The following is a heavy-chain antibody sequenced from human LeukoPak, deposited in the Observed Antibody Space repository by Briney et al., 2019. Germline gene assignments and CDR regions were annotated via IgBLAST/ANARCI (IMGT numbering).Heavy chain of an antibody. CDR2: INPSGGST. V-gene: IGHV1-46*01. D-gene: IGHD5-24*01. CDR3: AREMATGHFDY. Sequence: GASVEVSCKASGYTFTSYYMHWVRQAPGQGLEWMGIINPSGGSTSYAQKFQGRVTMTRDTSTSTVYMELSSLRSEDTAVYYCAREMATGHFDYWGQGTLVTVSS. J-gene: IGHJ4*02. CDR1: GYTFTSYY.